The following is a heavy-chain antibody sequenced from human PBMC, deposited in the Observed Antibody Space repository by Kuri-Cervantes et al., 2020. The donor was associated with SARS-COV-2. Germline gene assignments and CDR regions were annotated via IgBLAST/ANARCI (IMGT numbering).Heavy chain of an antibody. CDR2: ISYDGSNK. J-gene: IGHJ4*02. V-gene: IGHV3-30*18. CDR3: AKDPQPYCSSTSCYYDY. D-gene: IGHD2-2*01. Sequence: GGSLRLSCAASGFTFSSYGMHWVRQAPGKGLEWVAVISYDGSNKYYADSVKGRFTISRDNSKNTLYLQMNSLRAEDTAVYYCAKDPQPYCSSTSCYYDYWGQGTLVTVSS. CDR1: GFTFSSYG.